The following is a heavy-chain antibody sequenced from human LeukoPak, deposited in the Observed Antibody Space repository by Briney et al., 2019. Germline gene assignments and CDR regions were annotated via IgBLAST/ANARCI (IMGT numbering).Heavy chain of an antibody. D-gene: IGHD2/OR15-2a*01. CDR3: ARHRNIGSPVGY. V-gene: IGHV5-51*01. Sequence: MGIIYPGDSDTRYSPSFQGQVTISADKSISTAYLQWSSLKASDTAMYYCARHRNIGSPVGYWGQGTLVTVSS. CDR2: IYPGDSDT. J-gene: IGHJ4*02.